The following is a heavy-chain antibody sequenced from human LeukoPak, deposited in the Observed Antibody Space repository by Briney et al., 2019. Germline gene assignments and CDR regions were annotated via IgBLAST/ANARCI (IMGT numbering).Heavy chain of an antibody. Sequence: SETLSLTCTVSGGSISSGDYYWSWIRQPPGKGLEWIGYIYYSGSTYYNPSLKSRVTISVDTSKNQFSLRLSSVTAADTAVYYCARDRGGRYYYDSSGRAPHYFDYWGQGTLVTVSS. D-gene: IGHD3-22*01. CDR1: GGSISSGDYY. J-gene: IGHJ4*02. V-gene: IGHV4-30-4*01. CDR2: IYYSGST. CDR3: ARDRGGRYYYDSSGRAPHYFDY.